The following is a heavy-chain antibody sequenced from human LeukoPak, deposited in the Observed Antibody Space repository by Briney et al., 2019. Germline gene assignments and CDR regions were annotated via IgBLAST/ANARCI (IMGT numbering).Heavy chain of an antibody. Sequence: ASVKVSCKASGYTFTTYDINWVRQATGQGLEWMGWMNPNSGNTGYAQKFQGRVTITRDTSASTAYMELSSLRSEDTAVYYCARTGVGFNWFDPWGQGTLVTVSS. D-gene: IGHD3-3*01. CDR3: ARTGVGFNWFDP. CDR2: MNPNSGNT. V-gene: IGHV1-8*01. CDR1: GYTFTTYD. J-gene: IGHJ5*02.